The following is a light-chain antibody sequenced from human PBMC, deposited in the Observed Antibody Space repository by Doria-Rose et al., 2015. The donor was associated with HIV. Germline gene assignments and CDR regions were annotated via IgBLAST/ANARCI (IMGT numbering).Light chain of an antibody. CDR2: GNT. V-gene: IGLV1-40*01. J-gene: IGLJ1*01. CDR3: QSYDSRLSVYV. Sequence: QSVVTQPPSASGAPRQRVAISCTGSSSNIQAGFDVPWYPHVPGTAIKLLIHGNTNRPSVVPDRFSGSKSGTSASLAISGLRAEDEADYYCQSYDSRLSVYVFGTGTKVTVL. CDR1: SSNIQAGFD.